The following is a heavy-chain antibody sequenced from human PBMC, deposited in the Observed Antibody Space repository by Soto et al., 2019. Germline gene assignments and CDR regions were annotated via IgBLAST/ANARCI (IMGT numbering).Heavy chain of an antibody. CDR3: VRRYGLGSPKWFDS. D-gene: IGHD3-10*01. CDR2: IYYSGIT. V-gene: IGHV4-39*01. J-gene: IGHJ5*01. Sequence: PXETLSLPCTVSGGSISSSDYYWGWIRQPPGKGLEWIGSIYYSGITLYNPSLQSRVTISVDTSKNQFTLNLRSLTAADTAVYYCVRRYGLGSPKWFDSWGQGTLVTVSS. CDR1: GGSISSSDYY.